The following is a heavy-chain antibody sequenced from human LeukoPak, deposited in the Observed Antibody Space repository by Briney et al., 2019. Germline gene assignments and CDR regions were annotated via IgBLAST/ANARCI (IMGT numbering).Heavy chain of an antibody. Sequence: PGGSLRLSCAASGFTFSSYAMHWVRQAPGKGLEWVAVISYDGSNKYYAVSVKGRFTISRDNSKNTLYLQMNSLRAEDTAVYYCARDSVGATNYFDYWGQGTLVTVSS. CDR1: GFTFSSYA. CDR3: ARDSVGATNYFDY. CDR2: ISYDGSNK. J-gene: IGHJ4*02. D-gene: IGHD1-26*01. V-gene: IGHV3-30-3*01.